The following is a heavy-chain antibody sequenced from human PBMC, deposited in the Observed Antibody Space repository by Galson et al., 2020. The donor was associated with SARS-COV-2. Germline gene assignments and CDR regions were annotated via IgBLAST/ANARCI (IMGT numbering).Heavy chain of an antibody. CDR2: ISGSGGST. V-gene: IGHV3-23*01. CDR1: GFTFSSYA. D-gene: IGHD4-17*01. J-gene: IGHJ4*02. Sequence: GGSLRLSCAASGFTFSSYAMSWVRQAPGNGLEWVSAISGSGGSTYYADSVKGRFTISRDNSKNTLYLQMNSLRAEDTAVYYCAKEGEALDYGDYSLDYWGQGTLVTVSS. CDR3: AKEGEALDYGDYSLDY.